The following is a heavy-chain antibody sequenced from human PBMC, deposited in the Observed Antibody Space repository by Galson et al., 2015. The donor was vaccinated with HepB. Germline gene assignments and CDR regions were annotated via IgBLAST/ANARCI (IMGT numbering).Heavy chain of an antibody. J-gene: IGHJ4*02. CDR3: AKKSLDYYGSGSYYGGPSDY. V-gene: IGHV3-48*02. D-gene: IGHD3-10*01. CDR1: GFTFSGYS. Sequence: SLRLSCAASGFTFSGYSINWVRQAPGKGLEWISYISGSSNTIFYADSVKGRFTISRDNAKNSLYLQMNSLRDEDTAVYYCAKKSLDYYGSGSYYGGPSDYWGQGTLVTVSS. CDR2: ISGSSNTI.